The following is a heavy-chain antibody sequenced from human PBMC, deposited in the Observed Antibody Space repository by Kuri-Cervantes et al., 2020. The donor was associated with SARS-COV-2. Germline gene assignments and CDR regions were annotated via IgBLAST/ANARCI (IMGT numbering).Heavy chain of an antibody. CDR3: AQLQFGDYYDSSGYPGAFDI. CDR1: GYTFTGYY. CDR2: INPNSGGT. D-gene: IGHD3-22*01. V-gene: IGHV1-2*06. J-gene: IGHJ3*02. Sequence: ASVKVSCKASGYTFTGYYMHWVRQAPGQGLEWMGRINPNSGGTNYAQKFQGRVTMTRDTSISTAYMELSRLRSDDTAVYYCAQLQFGDYYDSSGYPGAFDIWGQGTMVTVSS.